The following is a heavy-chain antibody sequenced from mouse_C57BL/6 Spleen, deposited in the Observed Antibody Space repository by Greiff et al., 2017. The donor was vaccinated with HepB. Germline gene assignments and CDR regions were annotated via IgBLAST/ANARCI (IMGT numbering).Heavy chain of an antibody. CDR3: ARVGVDYAMDY. Sequence: DVKLVESGGGLVKPGGSLKLSCAASGFTFSDYGMHWVRQAPEKGLEWVAYISSGSSTIYYADTVKGRFTISRDNAKNTLFLQMTSLRSEDTAMYYCARVGVDYAMDYWGQGTSVTVSS. J-gene: IGHJ4*01. CDR1: GFTFSDYG. V-gene: IGHV5-17*01. CDR2: ISSGSSTI.